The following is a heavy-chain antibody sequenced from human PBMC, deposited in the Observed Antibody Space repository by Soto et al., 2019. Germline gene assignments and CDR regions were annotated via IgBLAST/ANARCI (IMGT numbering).Heavy chain of an antibody. J-gene: IGHJ1*01. CDR1: GYTFTGYY. D-gene: IGHD2-21*01. CDR3: AKAYCDGDCYTWRGYFHN. Sequence: QVQLVQSGTEVKRPGDSVKVSCKASGYTFTGYYVHWVRQAPGQGLEWMGWINPNSGDTYLAQRFQGRVTMNRDTSIGTAYMELRGLTSDDTAEYYCAKAYCDGDCYTWRGYFHNWGQGTLVTVSS. CDR2: INPNSGDT. V-gene: IGHV1-2*02.